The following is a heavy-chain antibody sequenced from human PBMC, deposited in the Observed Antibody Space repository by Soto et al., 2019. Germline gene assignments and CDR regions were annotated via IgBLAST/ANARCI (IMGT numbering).Heavy chain of an antibody. Sequence: PGGSLRLSCAAYGFTFSTYAMNWVRQAPGRALEWVSYISVGGGATKYGDSVKGRFTISRDNSKNTLFLEMNSLRAEDTAMYYCAKIFDSGAYWGSDDYNFGMDVWGQGTTVTVSS. V-gene: IGHV3-23*01. CDR3: AKIFDSGAYWGSDDYNFGMDV. J-gene: IGHJ6*02. D-gene: IGHD3-22*01. CDR2: ISVGGGAT. CDR1: GFTFSTYA.